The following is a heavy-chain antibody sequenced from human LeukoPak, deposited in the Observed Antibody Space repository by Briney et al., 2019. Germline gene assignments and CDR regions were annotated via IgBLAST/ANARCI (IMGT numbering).Heavy chain of an antibody. D-gene: IGHD3-10*01. CDR1: GGSFSGYY. CDR2: INHSGST. CDR3: ARGRSYSTYYYGSGSYYRRYYFDY. Sequence: SETLSLTCAVYGGSFSGYYWSWIRQPLGKGLEWIGEINHSGSTNYNPSLKSRVTISVDTSKNQFSLKLSSVTAADTAVYYCARGRSYSTYYYGSGSYYRRYYFDYWGQGTLVTVSS. J-gene: IGHJ4*02. V-gene: IGHV4-34*01.